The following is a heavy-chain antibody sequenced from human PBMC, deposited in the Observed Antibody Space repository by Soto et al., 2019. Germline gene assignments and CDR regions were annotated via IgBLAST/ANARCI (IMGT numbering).Heavy chain of an antibody. CDR2: TYSGGST. CDR1: GFVVSETY. Sequence: EVQVVESGGGLIQPGGSLRLSCAASGFVVSETYMSWVRQAPGRGLQWVSFTYSGGSTYYADSVKGRFTISRDSSRNTLYLQMNSLRDEDTAVYYCARDCGGGSCYPALGAWGQGTLVTVSS. J-gene: IGHJ5*02. CDR3: ARDCGGGSCYPALGA. D-gene: IGHD2-15*01. V-gene: IGHV3-53*01.